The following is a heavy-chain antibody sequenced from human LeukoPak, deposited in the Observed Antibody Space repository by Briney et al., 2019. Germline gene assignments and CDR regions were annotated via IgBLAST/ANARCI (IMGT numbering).Heavy chain of an antibody. CDR2: IYYSGST. J-gene: IGHJ4*02. D-gene: IGHD5-18*01. V-gene: IGHV4-59*11. CDR1: GGSINSRY. Sequence: PSETLSLTCTVSGGSINSRYWSWIRQPPGKGPEWIGYIYYSGSTNYNPSFKSRVTISVDTTKNQLSLTLSSATAADTAVYYCARSGYFYGGPDYWGQGILVTVSS. CDR3: ARSGYFYGGPDY.